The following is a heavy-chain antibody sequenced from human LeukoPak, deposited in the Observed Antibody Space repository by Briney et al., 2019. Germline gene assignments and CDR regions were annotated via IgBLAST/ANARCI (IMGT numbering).Heavy chain of an antibody. V-gene: IGHV3-23*01. D-gene: IGHD3-16*02. J-gene: IGHJ4*02. CDR1: GFTFSSYG. CDR2: ISGSGGST. Sequence: QTGGSLRLSCAASGFTFSSYGMSWVRQAPGKGLEWVSAISGSGGSTYYADSVKGRFTISRDNSKNTLYLQMNSLRAEDTAVYYCAKSYLGELSLWSRYYFDYWGQGTLVTVSS. CDR3: AKSYLGELSLWSRYYFDY.